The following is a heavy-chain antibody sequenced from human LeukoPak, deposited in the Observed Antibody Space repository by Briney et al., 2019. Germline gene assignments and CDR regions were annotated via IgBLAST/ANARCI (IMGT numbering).Heavy chain of an antibody. CDR1: GGSISSYY. D-gene: IGHD3-10*01. CDR2: IYYSGST. Sequence: SETLSLTCTVSGGSISSYYWSWIRQPPGKGLEWIGYIYYSGSTNYDPSLKSRVTISVDTSKNQFSLKLSSVTAADTAVYYCARGPRTYYYGSGSFALDYWGQGTLVTVSS. J-gene: IGHJ4*02. CDR3: ARGPRTYYYGSGSFALDY. V-gene: IGHV4-59*08.